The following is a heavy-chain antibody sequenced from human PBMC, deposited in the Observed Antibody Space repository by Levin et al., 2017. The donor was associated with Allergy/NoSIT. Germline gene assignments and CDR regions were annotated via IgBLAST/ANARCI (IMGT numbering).Heavy chain of an antibody. D-gene: IGHD6-13*01. CDR3: TTYSSSWYYFDY. CDR1: GITFSNAW. V-gene: IGHV3-15*01. J-gene: IGHJ4*02. CDR2: IKSNTDGGTT. Sequence: NPGGSLRLSCAASGITFSNAWMSWARQAPGKGLEWVGRIKSNTDGGTTEYAALVKGRFSISRDDSKNTLYLQMNSLKTEDTAIYCCTTYSSSWYYFDYWGQGTLVTVSS.